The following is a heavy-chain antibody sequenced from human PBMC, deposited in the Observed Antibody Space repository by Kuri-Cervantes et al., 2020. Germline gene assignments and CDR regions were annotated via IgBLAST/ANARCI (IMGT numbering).Heavy chain of an antibody. CDR3: ARGPYDILTGPRPDYYYMDV. V-gene: IGHV3-9*01. CDR1: GFTFDDYA. CDR2: ISWNSGSI. D-gene: IGHD3-9*01. J-gene: IGHJ6*03. Sequence: GGSLRLSCAASGFTFDDYAMHWVRQAPGKGLEWVSGISWNSGSIGYADSVKGRFTISRDNAKNSLYLQMNSLRAEDTAVYYCARGPYDILTGPRPDYYYMDVWGKGTTVTVSS.